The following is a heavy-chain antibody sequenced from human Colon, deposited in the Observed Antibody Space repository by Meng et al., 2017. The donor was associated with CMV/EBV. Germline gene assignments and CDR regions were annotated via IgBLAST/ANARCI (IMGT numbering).Heavy chain of an antibody. CDR2: IYSGGGT. Sequence: GESLKISCAASGFTFSNSDMNWVRQAPGKGLEWVSVIYSGGGTYYADSVKGRFTISRDSSENKVNLQMNGLRAEDTAVYYCGRDPGLPNGIDDWGQGTTVTVS. CDR3: GRDPGLPNGIDD. V-gene: IGHV3-53*01. J-gene: IGHJ6*02. CDR1: GFTFSNSD. D-gene: IGHD2-15*01.